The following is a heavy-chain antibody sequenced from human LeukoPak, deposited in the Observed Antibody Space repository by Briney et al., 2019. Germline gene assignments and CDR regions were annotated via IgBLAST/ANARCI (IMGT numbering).Heavy chain of an antibody. Sequence: ASVKVSCKASGYTFTGYYMHWVRQAPGQGLEWMGWINPNSGGTNYAQKFQGRVTLTRDASISTVYMELSRLRSDDSAVYYCAREIKGFDYWGQGTLVTVSS. CDR3: AREIKGFDY. J-gene: IGHJ4*02. D-gene: IGHD5-24*01. CDR1: GYTFTGYY. V-gene: IGHV1-2*02. CDR2: INPNSGGT.